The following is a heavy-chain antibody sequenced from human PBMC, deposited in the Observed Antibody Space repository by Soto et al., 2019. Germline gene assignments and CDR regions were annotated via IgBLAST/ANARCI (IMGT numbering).Heavy chain of an antibody. CDR3: ARTWGVIDY. CDR2: IYHSGST. J-gene: IGHJ4*02. D-gene: IGHD3-10*01. Sequence: PSETLSLTCTVSGGSISSYYWSWIRQPPGKGLEWIGYIYHSGSTYYNPSLKSRVTISVDRSKNQFSLKLSSVTAADTAVYYCARTWGVIDYWGQGTLVTSPQ. V-gene: IGHV4-59*12. CDR1: GGSISSYY.